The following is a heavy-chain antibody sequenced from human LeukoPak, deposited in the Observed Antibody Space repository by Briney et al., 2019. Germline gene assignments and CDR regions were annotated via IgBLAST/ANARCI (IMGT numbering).Heavy chain of an antibody. CDR1: GGSISGYY. V-gene: IGHV4-38-2*02. J-gene: IGHJ3*02. CDR2: IYHSGST. CDR3: ARDPLRGAFDI. Sequence: SETLSLTCTVSGGSISGYYWGWIRQPPGKGLEWIGSIYHSGSTYYNPSLKSRVTISVDTSKNQFSLKLSSVTAADTAVYYCARDPLRGAFDIWGQGTMVTVSS.